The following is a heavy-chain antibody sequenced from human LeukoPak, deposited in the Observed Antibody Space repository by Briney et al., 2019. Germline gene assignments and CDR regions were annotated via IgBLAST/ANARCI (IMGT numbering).Heavy chain of an antibody. J-gene: IGHJ4*02. CDR2: VSISSGTI. Sequence: GGSLRLSCAASGFTFSGHNMNWVRQAPGKGLEWISFVSISSGTIYYADSVNGRFRISRDNAKNSLYLQMNSLRAEDTAVYYCARTADDWEVFDYWGQGTLVTVSS. V-gene: IGHV3-48*04. D-gene: IGHD3-16*01. CDR3: ARTADDWEVFDY. CDR1: GFTFSGHN.